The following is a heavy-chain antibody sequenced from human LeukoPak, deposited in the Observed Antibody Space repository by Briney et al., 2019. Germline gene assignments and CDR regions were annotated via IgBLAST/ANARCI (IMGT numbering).Heavy chain of an antibody. CDR3: ARARITGYYYYYYYMDV. D-gene: IGHD1-20*01. CDR1: GGPIISDSSY. Sequence: SETLSLTCTVSGGPIISDSSYWGWIRQPPGKGLEWIGTVYYRGSTHYKPSLNTRVTISIDTSKSQFSLKLSSVTAADTAVYYCARARITGYYYYYYYMDVWGKGTTVTISS. V-gene: IGHV4-39*07. J-gene: IGHJ6*03. CDR2: VYYRGST.